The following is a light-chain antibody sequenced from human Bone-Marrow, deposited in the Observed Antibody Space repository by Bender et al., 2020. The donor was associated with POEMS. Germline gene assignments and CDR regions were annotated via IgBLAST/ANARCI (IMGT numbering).Light chain of an antibody. CDR3: QSWGSNTAV. CDR2: QDT. Sequence: SYELTQPPSVSVSPGQTATITCSGEKLGEEYVCWYQQKPGQSPVVVIYQDTKRPSGIPERFSGSTSCNTASLTISGTQTMDEAEYYCQSWGSNTAVFGGGTKLTVL. CDR1: KLGEEY. V-gene: IGLV3-1*01. J-gene: IGLJ2*01.